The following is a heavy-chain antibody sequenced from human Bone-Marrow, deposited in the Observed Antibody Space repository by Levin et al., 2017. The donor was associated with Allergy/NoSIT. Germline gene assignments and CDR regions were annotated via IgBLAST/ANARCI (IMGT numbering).Heavy chain of an antibody. D-gene: IGHD6-19*01. CDR3: AKDHGVAGIRYWYFDL. Sequence: GGSLRLSCAASGFTFNVYAMTWVRQAPGKGLEWVSAVSGSGGGTYYADSVKGRITISRDNSKKTLYLQMSSLRVEDTAIYYCAKDHGVAGIRYWYFDLWGRGTLVTVSS. V-gene: IGHV3-23*01. CDR1: GFTFNVYA. CDR2: VSGSGGGT. J-gene: IGHJ2*01.